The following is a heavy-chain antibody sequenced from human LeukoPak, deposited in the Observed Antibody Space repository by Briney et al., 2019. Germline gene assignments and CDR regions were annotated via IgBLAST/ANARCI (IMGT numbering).Heavy chain of an antibody. CDR2: IYVSGST. J-gene: IGHJ4*02. D-gene: IGHD3-10*01. CDR3: ARGGYYGAFDY. V-gene: IGHV4-61*02. CDR1: GGSVSSVGDY. Sequence: SETLSLICTVSGGSVSSVGDYWIWIRQPAGKGLEWIGRIYVSGSTDYNPSLESRVSMSLDTSENQFSLKLSSVTAADTAVYYCARGGYYGAFDYWGQGTLVTVAS.